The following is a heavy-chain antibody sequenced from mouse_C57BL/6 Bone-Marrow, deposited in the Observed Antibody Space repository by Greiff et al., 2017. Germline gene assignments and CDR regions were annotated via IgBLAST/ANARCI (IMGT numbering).Heavy chain of an antibody. D-gene: IGHD2-3*01. CDR2: INYDGSSN. V-gene: IGHV5-16*01. CDR1: GFTFSDYN. CDR3: ARLLLPYWYFDV. J-gene: IGHJ1*03. Sequence: EVMLVESEGGLVQPGSSMKLSCTASGFTFSDYNMAWVRQVPEKGLEWVANINYDGSSNYYLDYLKSRFIISRDNAKNILYLQMSSLKSEDKATYYCARLLLPYWYFDVWGTGTTVTVSS.